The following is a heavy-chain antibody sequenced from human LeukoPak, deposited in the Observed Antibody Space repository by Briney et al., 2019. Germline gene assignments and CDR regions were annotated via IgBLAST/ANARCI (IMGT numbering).Heavy chain of an antibody. D-gene: IGHD3-16*01. CDR1: GGTFSSYA. CDR2: IIPIFGTA. V-gene: IGHV1-69*05. Sequence: SVKVSCKASGGTFSSYAISWVRQAPGQGLEWMGRIIPIFGTANYAQKFQGRVTITTDESTSTAYMELSSLRSGDTAVYYCAREGPGEAFDIWGQGTMVTVSS. J-gene: IGHJ3*02. CDR3: AREGPGEAFDI.